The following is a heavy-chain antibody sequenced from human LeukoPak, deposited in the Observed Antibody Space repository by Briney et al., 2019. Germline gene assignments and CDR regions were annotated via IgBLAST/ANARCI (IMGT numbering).Heavy chain of an antibody. D-gene: IGHD3-16*01. CDR3: ARDRSRIMMTFGGALGY. CDR2: INPNSGGT. J-gene: IGHJ4*02. CDR1: GYTFTGYY. Sequence: GASVTLSFKASGYTFTGYYMHWVRQAPGQGLEWMGWINPNSGGTNYAQKFQGRVTMTRDTSISTAYMELSRLRSDDTAVYYCARDRSRIMMTFGGALGYRGQGTLVTVSS. V-gene: IGHV1-2*02.